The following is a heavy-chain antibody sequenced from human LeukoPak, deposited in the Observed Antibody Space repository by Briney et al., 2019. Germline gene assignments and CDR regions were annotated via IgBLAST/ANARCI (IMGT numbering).Heavy chain of an antibody. CDR1: GGSISSGGYY. V-gene: IGHV4-39*07. CDR2: INPSGGT. Sequence: SETLSLTCTVSGGSISSGGYYWSWIRQPPGKGLEWIAEINPSGGTNYSPSLKSRVTISVDTSKNQFSLKLSSVTAADTAVYYCATRERWGQGTLVTVSS. J-gene: IGHJ4*02. CDR3: ATRER. D-gene: IGHD1-1*01.